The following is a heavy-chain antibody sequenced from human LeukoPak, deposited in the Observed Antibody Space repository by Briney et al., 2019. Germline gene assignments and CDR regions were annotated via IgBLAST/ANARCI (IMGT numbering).Heavy chain of an antibody. CDR3: ARAYYDFWSGYYTEALDY. Sequence: PGRSLRLSCAASGFTFSSYGMHWVRQAPGKGLEWVAVIWYDGSNKYYADSVKGRFTISRDNSKNTLYLQMNSLRAEDTAVYYCARAYYDFWSGYYTEALDYWGQGTLVTVSS. CDR2: IWYDGSNK. D-gene: IGHD3-3*01. V-gene: IGHV3-33*01. CDR1: GFTFSSYG. J-gene: IGHJ4*02.